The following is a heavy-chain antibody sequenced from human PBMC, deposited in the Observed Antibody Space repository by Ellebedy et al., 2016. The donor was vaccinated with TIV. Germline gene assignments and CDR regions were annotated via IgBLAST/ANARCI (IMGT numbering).Heavy chain of an antibody. CDR2: INTNTGNP. V-gene: IGHV7-4-1*01. J-gene: IGHJ6*02. D-gene: IGHD4-17*01. Sequence: ASVKVSCXASGYTFTSYAMNWVRQAPGQGLEWMGWINTNTGNPTYAQGFTGRFVFSLDTSVSTAYLQICSLKAEDTAVYYCARNGGAPVYGDYPYYYGMDVWGQGTTVTVSS. CDR3: ARNGGAPVYGDYPYYYGMDV. CDR1: GYTFTSYA.